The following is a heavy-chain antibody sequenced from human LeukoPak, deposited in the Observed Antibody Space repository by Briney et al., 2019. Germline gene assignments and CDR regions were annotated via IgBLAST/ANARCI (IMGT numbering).Heavy chain of an antibody. J-gene: IGHJ4*02. D-gene: IGHD7-27*01. Sequence: GGSLRLSCAASGFTLSSNYTSWVRPAPGKGLEWVSVIYSSIGTDYADSVKGRFTISRDNSKNTVYLQMNSLRAEDTAVYYFAKDDGLTGIDYWGQGSLVTVSS. CDR1: GFTLSSNY. V-gene: IGHV3-53*01. CDR2: IYSSIGT. CDR3: AKDDGLTGIDY.